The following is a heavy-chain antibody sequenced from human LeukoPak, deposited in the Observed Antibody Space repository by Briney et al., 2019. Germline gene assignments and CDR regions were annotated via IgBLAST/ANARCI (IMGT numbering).Heavy chain of an antibody. J-gene: IGHJ4*02. CDR3: VKAYRTGRWLPLDY. D-gene: IGHD5-24*01. CDR1: GFTFSSYG. Sequence: PGGSLRLSCAASGFTFSSYGMSWGRQAPGKGLEWVSAISGSGGSTYYADSVKGRFTISRDNSKNTLYVQMNSLRAEDTALYFCVKAYRTGRWLPLDYWGQGTLVTVSS. V-gene: IGHV3-23*01. CDR2: ISGSGGST.